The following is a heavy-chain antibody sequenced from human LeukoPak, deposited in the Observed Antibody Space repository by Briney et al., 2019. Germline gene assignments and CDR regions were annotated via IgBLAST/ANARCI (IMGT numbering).Heavy chain of an antibody. CDR3: ARVSIAVAGAFDY. Sequence: GGSLRLSCAASGFTFSSYGMHWVRQAPGKGLEWVAVIWFDGSNKYYADSVKGRFTISRDNAKNSLYLQMNSLRAEDTAVYYCARVSIAVAGAFDYWGQGTLVTVSS. CDR2: IWFDGSNK. V-gene: IGHV3-33*01. CDR1: GFTFSSYG. J-gene: IGHJ4*02. D-gene: IGHD6-19*01.